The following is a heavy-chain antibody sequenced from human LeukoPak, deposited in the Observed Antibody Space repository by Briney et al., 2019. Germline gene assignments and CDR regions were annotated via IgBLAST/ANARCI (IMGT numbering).Heavy chain of an antibody. V-gene: IGHV1-18*01. J-gene: IGHJ4*02. D-gene: IGHD1-26*01. CDR1: GYTFTSYG. CDR2: ISAYNGNT. CDR3: ARGGIYYPFDY. Sequence: GASVKVSCKASGYTFTSYGVSWVRQAPGQGLEWMGWISAYNGNTNYAQKIQGRVTMTAGTSTSTAYMELRSLRSDDTAVYYCARGGIYYPFDYWGQGTLVTVSS.